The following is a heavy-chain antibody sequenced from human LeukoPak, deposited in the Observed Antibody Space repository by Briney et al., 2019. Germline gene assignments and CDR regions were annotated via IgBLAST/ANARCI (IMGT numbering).Heavy chain of an antibody. CDR3: ARELSGGYFDY. D-gene: IGHD2/OR15-2a*01. CDR1: GYIFTSYY. Sequence: GASVNVSCKASGYIFTSYYMHWVRQAPGQGLEWMGIINPREGNTNYAQKFRGRVTMTRDTSTSTVYMELSSLRSEDTAVYYCARELSGGYFDYWGRGILVTVSS. J-gene: IGHJ4*02. CDR2: INPREGNT. V-gene: IGHV1-46*01.